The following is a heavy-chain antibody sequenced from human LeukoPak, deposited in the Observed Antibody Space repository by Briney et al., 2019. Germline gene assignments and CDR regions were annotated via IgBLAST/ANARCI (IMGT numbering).Heavy chain of an antibody. D-gene: IGHD6-13*01. CDR1: GFTFSASA. J-gene: IGHJ4*02. CDR3: AKGPSLGVSWCDY. Sequence: GGSLRLSCAASGFTFSASAMNWVRQAPAKGLEWVSSVNGGGSSTYYADSVKGRFTISRDNSKNTLYLQMNSLRAEDTAVYYCAKGPSLGVSWCDYWGQGTLVTVSS. CDR2: VNGGGSST. V-gene: IGHV3-23*01.